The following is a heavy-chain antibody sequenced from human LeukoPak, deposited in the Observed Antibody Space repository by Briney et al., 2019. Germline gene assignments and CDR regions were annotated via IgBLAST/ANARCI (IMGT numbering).Heavy chain of an antibody. D-gene: IGHD6-6*01. CDR2: ISSSGSTI. CDR3: ATYSRSSGYYYYMDV. Sequence: GGSLRLSCAASGFTFSSYEMNWVRQAPGKGLEWVSYISSSGSTIYYADSVKGRFTISRDNAKNSLYLQMNSLRAEDTAVYYCATYSRSSGYYYYMDVWGKGTTVTVSS. V-gene: IGHV3-48*03. CDR1: GFTFSSYE. J-gene: IGHJ6*03.